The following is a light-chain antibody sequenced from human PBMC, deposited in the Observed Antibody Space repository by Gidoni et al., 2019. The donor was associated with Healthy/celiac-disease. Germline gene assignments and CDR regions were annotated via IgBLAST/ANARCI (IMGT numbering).Light chain of an antibody. CDR2: RNN. Sequence: QSVLTQPPSASGTPGQRVPIPCSGSSSNIGSNTVNWYQQLPGTAPKLLIYRNNQRPSGVPYRFSGSKSGTSASLAISGLQSEDEADYYCAAWDDSLNGPVFGGGTKLTVL. CDR3: AAWDDSLNGPV. V-gene: IGLV1-44*01. J-gene: IGLJ3*02. CDR1: SSNIGSNT.